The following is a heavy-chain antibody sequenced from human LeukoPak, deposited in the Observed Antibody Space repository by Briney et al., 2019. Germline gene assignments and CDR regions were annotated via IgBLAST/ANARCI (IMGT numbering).Heavy chain of an antibody. J-gene: IGHJ3*02. D-gene: IGHD1-26*01. CDR3: ASEEQSAFDI. V-gene: IGHV3-21*01. Sequence: GGSLRLSCAASGFTFRSYSMNWVRQAPGKGLEWVSSISSSSSYIYYADSVKGRFTISRDNAKNSLYLQMNSLRAEDTAVYYCASEEQSAFDIWGQGTMVTVSS. CDR1: GFTFRSYS. CDR2: ISSSSSYI.